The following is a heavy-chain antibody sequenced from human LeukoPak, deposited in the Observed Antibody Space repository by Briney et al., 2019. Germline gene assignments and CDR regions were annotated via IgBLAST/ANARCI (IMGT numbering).Heavy chain of an antibody. CDR3: AKDFYSSGYPEPFDY. D-gene: IGHD3-22*01. V-gene: IGHV3-23*01. Sequence: GGSLRLSCAASGFTFSSYAMSWVRQAPGKGLEWVSAISGSGGSTYYADSVKGRFTISRDNSKNTLYLQMNSLRAEDTAVYYCAKDFYSSGYPEPFDYWGQGTLVTVSS. CDR1: GFTFSSYA. CDR2: ISGSGGST. J-gene: IGHJ4*02.